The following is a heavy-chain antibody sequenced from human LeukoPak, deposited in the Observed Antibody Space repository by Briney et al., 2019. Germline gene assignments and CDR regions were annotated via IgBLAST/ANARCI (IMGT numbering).Heavy chain of an antibody. V-gene: IGHV3-21*01. D-gene: IGHD3-22*01. CDR1: GFTFSSNS. Sequence: PGGSLRLSCAASGFTFSSNSMNWVRQAPGKGLEWVSSISSSSSYIYYADSVKGRFTISRGNAKNSLYLHMNSLRAEDTAVYHCARETYYYDSSGYPSYYFDYWGQGTLVTVSS. CDR2: ISSSSSYI. J-gene: IGHJ4*02. CDR3: ARETYYYDSSGYPSYYFDY.